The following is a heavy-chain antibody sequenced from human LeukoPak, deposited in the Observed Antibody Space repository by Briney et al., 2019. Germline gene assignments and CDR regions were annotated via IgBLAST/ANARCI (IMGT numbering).Heavy chain of an antibody. CDR3: ARDLLNEGNHLDY. J-gene: IGHJ4*02. D-gene: IGHD4-23*01. CDR1: GGSVSSGSYY. CDR2: IYYSGST. V-gene: IGHV4-30-4*08. Sequence: SETLSLTCTVSGGSVSSGSYYWSWIRQPPGKGLEWIGYIYYSGSTYYNPSLKSRVTISVDTSKNQFSLKLSSVTAADTAVYYCARDLLNEGNHLDYWGQGTLVTVSS.